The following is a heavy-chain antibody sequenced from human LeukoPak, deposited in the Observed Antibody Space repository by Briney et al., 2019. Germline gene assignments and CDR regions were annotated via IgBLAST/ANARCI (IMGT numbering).Heavy chain of an antibody. CDR3: VRDVDTAVAELFDY. D-gene: IGHD5-18*01. CDR2: IHHDGSNK. J-gene: IGHJ4*02. Sequence: GGSLRLSCAASGFTFSSYGMHWVRQAPGKGLDWVAFIHHDGSNKYYADSVRGRLTISRDNSKNTLYLQMNSLRAEDTALYYCVRDVDTAVAELFDYWGQGTLVTVSS. V-gene: IGHV3-30*02. CDR1: GFTFSSYG.